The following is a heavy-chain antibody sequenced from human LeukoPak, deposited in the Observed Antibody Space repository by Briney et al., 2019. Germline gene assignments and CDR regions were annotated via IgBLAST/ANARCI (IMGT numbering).Heavy chain of an antibody. D-gene: IGHD1-1*01. CDR2: INPNSGGT. J-gene: IGHJ5*02. CDR3: ARECWNEVAWFDP. Sequence: ASVKVSCKASGYTFTGYYMHWVRQAPGQGREWMGRINPNSGGTNYAQKFQGRVTMTRDTSISTAYMELSRLRSDDTAVYYCARECWNEVAWFDPWGQGTLVTVSS. V-gene: IGHV1-2*06. CDR1: GYTFTGYY.